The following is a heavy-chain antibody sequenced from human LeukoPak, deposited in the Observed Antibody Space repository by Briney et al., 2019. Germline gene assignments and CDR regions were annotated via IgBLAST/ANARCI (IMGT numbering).Heavy chain of an antibody. J-gene: IGHJ3*02. CDR2: INSDGSDT. CDR1: GFTFTSYA. CDR3: TRGYDSSGYYLRAFDI. Sequence: GGSLRLSCAASGFTFTSYAMSWVRRAPGKGLVWVSRINSDGSDTSYVDSVKGRFTISRDNAKNTLYLQMNSLRAEDTAVYYCTRGYDSSGYYLRAFDIWGQGTMVTVSS. V-gene: IGHV3-74*01. D-gene: IGHD3-22*01.